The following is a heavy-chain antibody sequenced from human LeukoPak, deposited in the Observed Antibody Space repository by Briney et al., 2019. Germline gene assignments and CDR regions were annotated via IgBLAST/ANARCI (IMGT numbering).Heavy chain of an antibody. J-gene: IGHJ4*02. Sequence: SETLSLTCTVSGGSVSSSSYYWSWIRQPPGKGLEWIGYIYYSGSTNYNPSLKSRVTISVDTSKNQFSLELSSVTAADTAVYYCASGNILTGYGYYFDYWGQGTLVTVSS. CDR2: IYYSGST. D-gene: IGHD3-9*01. CDR1: GGSVSSSSYY. CDR3: ASGNILTGYGYYFDY. V-gene: IGHV4-61*01.